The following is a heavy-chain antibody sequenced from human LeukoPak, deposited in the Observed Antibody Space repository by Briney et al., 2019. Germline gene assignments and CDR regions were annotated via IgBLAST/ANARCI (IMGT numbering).Heavy chain of an antibody. CDR2: IYYSGST. J-gene: IGHJ4*02. D-gene: IGHD3-22*01. Sequence: SETLSPTCTVSGGSISSYYWSWIRQPPGKGLEWIGYIYYSGSTNYNASLKSRVTISVDTSKNQFSLNLTSVTAADTAVYYCARASGHYRSFDYWGQGTLVTVSS. V-gene: IGHV4-59*01. CDR1: GGSISSYY. CDR3: ARASGHYRSFDY.